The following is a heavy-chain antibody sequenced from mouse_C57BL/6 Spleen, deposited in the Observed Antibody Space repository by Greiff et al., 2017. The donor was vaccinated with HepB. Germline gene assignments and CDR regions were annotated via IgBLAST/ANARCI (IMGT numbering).Heavy chain of an antibody. J-gene: IGHJ2*01. CDR1: GYTFTDYY. V-gene: IGHV1-26*01. D-gene: IGHD2-4*01. CDR3: ARYGYYDYDAYYFDY. Sequence: EVQLQQSGPELVKPGASVKISCKASGYTFTDYYMNWVKQSHGKSLEWIGDINPNNGGTSYNQKFKGKATLTVDKSSSTAYMELRSLTSEDSAVCYCARYGYYDYDAYYFDYWGQGTTLTVSS. CDR2: INPNNGGT.